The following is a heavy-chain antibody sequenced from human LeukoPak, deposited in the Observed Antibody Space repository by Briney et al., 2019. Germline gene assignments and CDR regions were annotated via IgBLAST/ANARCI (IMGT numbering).Heavy chain of an antibody. Sequence: GSLRLSCAASGFTFSSYGMNWVRQAPGKGLEWVSSISSSSSYIYYADSVKGRFTISRDNAKNSLYLQMNSLRAEDTAVYYCARDSIQLWLLDYWGQGTLVTVSS. D-gene: IGHD5-18*01. CDR2: ISSSSSYI. J-gene: IGHJ4*02. CDR3: ARDSIQLWLLDY. V-gene: IGHV3-21*01. CDR1: GFTFSSYG.